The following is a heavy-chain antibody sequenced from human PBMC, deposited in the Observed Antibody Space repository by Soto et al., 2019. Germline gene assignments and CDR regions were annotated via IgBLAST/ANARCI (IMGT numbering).Heavy chain of an antibody. J-gene: IGHJ6*02. D-gene: IGHD2-15*01. CDR3: ARDGGGPYCYCGMDV. CDR1: GFTFRSYG. V-gene: IGHV3-30*03. Sequence: QVQLVESGGGVVQPGRSLRLSCVASGFTFRSYGIHWVRQAPGKGLEWVALISFDGSHQYYADSVKGRFTISRDNSKKRLYLHMNGVSPEDRAVYSCARDGGGPYCYCGMDVWGQGTAVTVSS. CDR2: ISFDGSHQ.